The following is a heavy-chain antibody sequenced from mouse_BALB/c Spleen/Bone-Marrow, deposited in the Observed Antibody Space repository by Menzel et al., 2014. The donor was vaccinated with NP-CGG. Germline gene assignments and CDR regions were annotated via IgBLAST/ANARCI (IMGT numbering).Heavy chain of an antibody. V-gene: IGHV4-1*02. D-gene: IGHD1-2*01. J-gene: IGHJ3*01. CDR3: ARLGYYGSFVY. CDR2: INPDNNTI. CDR1: GFDFSRYW. Sequence: EVKLMESGGGLVQPGGSLKLSCAASGFDFSRYWMSWVRQAPGKGLEWIGEINPDNNTINYTPSLKDKFIISRDNAKNALYLQMSKVRSEDTVLYYCARLGYYGSFVYRGQGTLVTVSA.